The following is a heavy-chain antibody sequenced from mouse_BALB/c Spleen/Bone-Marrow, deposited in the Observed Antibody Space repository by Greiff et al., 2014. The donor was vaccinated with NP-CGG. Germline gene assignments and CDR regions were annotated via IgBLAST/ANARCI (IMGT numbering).Heavy chain of an antibody. CDR3: GRRERTGMDY. CDR2: IHPSDSDT. J-gene: IGHJ2*01. Sequence: VQLQQSGAELVKPGASVKLSCKASGFSFTSSCMNWVKQRPGQGLEWIGMIHPSDSDTRLNQKFKDKATLTVDKSSNTADIQLSSTTTEDYAGDYYGRRERTGMDYWGQGTTLTVSS. CDR1: GFSFTSSC. V-gene: IGHV1S82*01. D-gene: IGHD1-1*02.